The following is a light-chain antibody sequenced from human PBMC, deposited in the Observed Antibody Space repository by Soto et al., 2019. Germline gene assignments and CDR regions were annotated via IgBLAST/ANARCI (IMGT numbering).Light chain of an antibody. CDR2: EVS. V-gene: IGLV2-14*01. Sequence: QSALTQPVSVSGSPRQSITISCTGTRSDIGTFNYVSWYQLHPGKAPKLIIYEVSNRPSGVSDRFSGSKSANTASLTISGLLPEDEAEYYCSSYSASDTLDVFGSGTKLTVL. J-gene: IGLJ1*01. CDR1: RSDIGTFNY. CDR3: SSYSASDTLDV.